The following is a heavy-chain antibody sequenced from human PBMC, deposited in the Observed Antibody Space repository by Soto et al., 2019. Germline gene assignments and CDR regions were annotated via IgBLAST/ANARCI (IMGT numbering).Heavy chain of an antibody. CDR3: ARRPYDNTGYFDY. D-gene: IGHD3-22*01. V-gene: IGHV3-30-3*01. J-gene: IGHJ4*02. Sequence: QVQLVESGGGVVQPGRSLRLSCAASGFTFSTYAMHWVRQAPGKGLEWVAVISYDGSNKYYADSAKGRFTISRDNSKNTLYLQMNSLRAEDTAVYYCARRPYDNTGYFDYWGQGTLVTVSS. CDR1: GFTFSTYA. CDR2: ISYDGSNK.